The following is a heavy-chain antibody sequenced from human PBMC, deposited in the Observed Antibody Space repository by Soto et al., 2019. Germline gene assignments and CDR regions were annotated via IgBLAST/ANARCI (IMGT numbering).Heavy chain of an antibody. Sequence: GGSLILSCAASGFTFSSYEMSWVRQAPGKGLEWVSYISSSGSTIYNADSVKGRFTISRDNVKNSMYLQMNSLRDEDTAVYFCARDGATSLTTYFYGMDVWGQGTTVTV. CDR1: GFTFSSYE. CDR3: ARDGATSLTTYFYGMDV. CDR2: ISSSGSTI. J-gene: IGHJ6*02. V-gene: IGHV3-48*03. D-gene: IGHD1-1*01.